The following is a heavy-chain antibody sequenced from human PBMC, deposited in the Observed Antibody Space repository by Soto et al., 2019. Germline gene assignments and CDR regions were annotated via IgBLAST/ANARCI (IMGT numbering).Heavy chain of an antibody. CDR1: GYTFTSYA. D-gene: IGHD4-17*01. V-gene: IGHV1-3*01. CDR3: ATGEYGDSPHFDY. CDR2: INAGNGKT. Sequence: ASVKVSCKASGYTFTSYAMHWVRQAPGQRLEWMGCINAGNGKTIYAQKFQGRVTMTEDTSTDTAYMELSSLRSEDTAVYYCATGEYGDSPHFDYWGQGTLVTVSS. J-gene: IGHJ4*02.